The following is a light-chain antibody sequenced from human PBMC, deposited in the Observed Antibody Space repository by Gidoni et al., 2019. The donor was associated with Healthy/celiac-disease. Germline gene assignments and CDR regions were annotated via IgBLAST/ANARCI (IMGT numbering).Light chain of an antibody. Sequence: SYELTQPPSVSVSPGQTASITCSGDKLEDKYACWYQQKPGQSPVLVIYQDSKRPSGIPERFSGSNSGNTATLTISGIQAMDEADYYCQAWDSSVVFGGGTKLTVL. J-gene: IGLJ3*02. CDR2: QDS. V-gene: IGLV3-1*01. CDR1: KLEDKY. CDR3: QAWDSSVV.